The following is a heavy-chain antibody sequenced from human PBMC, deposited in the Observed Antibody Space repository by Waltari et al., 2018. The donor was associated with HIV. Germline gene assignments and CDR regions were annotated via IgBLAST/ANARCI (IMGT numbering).Heavy chain of an antibody. CDR1: GFTFSSYS. J-gene: IGHJ3*02. CDR3: ARKSVTGTTPEAFDI. Sequence: EVQLVESGGGLVQPGGSLRLSCAASGFTFSSYSLNWVRPAPGKGLEWVSYISSSSSTIYYADSVKGRFTISRDNAKNSLYLQMNSLRAEDTAVYYCARKSVTGTTPEAFDIWGQGTMVTVSS. CDR2: ISSSSSTI. D-gene: IGHD1-7*01. V-gene: IGHV3-48*01.